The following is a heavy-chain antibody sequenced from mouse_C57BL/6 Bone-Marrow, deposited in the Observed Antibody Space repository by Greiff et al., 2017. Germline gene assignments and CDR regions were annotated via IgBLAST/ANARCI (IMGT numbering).Heavy chain of an antibody. CDR1: GFTFSDYG. J-gene: IGHJ3*01. CDR3: ARPYGSGLFAY. D-gene: IGHD1-1*01. V-gene: IGHV5-17*01. Sequence: EVQVVESGGGLVKPGGSLKLSCAASGFTFSDYGMHWVRQAPEKGLEWVAYISSGSSTIYYADTVKGRSTISRDNAKNTLFLQMTILRSEDSAMYYCARPYGSGLFAYWGQGTLVTVSA. CDR2: ISSGSSTI.